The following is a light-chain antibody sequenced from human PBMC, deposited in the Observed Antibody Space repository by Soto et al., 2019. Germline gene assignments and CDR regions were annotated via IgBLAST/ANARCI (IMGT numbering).Light chain of an antibody. V-gene: IGKV4-1*01. CDR3: HQYHSTPWT. CDR1: LSLLSSFNNKNY. CDR2: WAS. J-gene: IGKJ1*01. Sequence: DIVMTQSPDSLAVSLGERATINCKSSLSLLSSFNNKNYLGCYQQKPGQPPKLLIYWASTRESGVPDRFTGGGSGTDFSLTISGLQAEDVAVYFCHQYHSTPWTFGQGTKVEVK.